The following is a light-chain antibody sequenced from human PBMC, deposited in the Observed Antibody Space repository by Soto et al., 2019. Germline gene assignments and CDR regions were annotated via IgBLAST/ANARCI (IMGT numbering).Light chain of an antibody. V-gene: IGKV4-1*01. CDR3: HQFYSIPIT. J-gene: IGKJ3*01. CDR1: QSVLYTSNSKNH. CDR2: WAS. Sequence: DIVMTQSPDSLAVSLGERATINCKSSQSVLYTSNSKNHLAWYQQKPGQPPKLLIYWASTRESGVPDRFSGSGSGTDFTLTISSLQAEDVAVYYCHQFYSIPITFGPGTKVDIK.